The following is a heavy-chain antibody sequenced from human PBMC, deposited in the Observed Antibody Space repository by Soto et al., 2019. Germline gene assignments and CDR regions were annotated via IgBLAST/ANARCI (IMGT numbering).Heavy chain of an antibody. J-gene: IGHJ6*02. D-gene: IGHD6-19*01. Sequence: PGESLKISCKGSGYSFTSYWISWVRQMPGKGLEWMGRIDPSDSYTNYSPSFQGHVTISADKSISTAYLQWSSLKASDTAMYYCARRRVAVAGTYYYYYYGMDVWGQGTTVTVSS. CDR1: GYSFTSYW. V-gene: IGHV5-10-1*01. CDR3: ARRRVAVAGTYYYYYYGMDV. CDR2: IDPSDSYT.